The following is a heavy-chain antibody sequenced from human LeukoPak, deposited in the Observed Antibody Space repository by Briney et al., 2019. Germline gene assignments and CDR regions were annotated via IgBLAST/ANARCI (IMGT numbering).Heavy chain of an antibody. V-gene: IGHV4-59*08. CDR2: IYYSGST. Sequence: PSETLSLTCTVSGGSISSYYWSWIRQPPGKGLEWIGYIYYSGSTNYNPSLKSRVTISVDTSKNQFSLKLSSVTAADTAVCYCASANRYYGMDVWGQGTTVTVSS. CDR3: ASANRYYGMDV. CDR1: GGSISSYY. J-gene: IGHJ6*02.